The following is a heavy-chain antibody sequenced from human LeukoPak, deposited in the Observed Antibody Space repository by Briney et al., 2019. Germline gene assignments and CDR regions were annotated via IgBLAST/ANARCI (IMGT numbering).Heavy chain of an antibody. V-gene: IGHV1-3*01. CDR3: AREGRGLGYCSSTSCYGAFDY. CDR2: INAGNGNT. Sequence: ASVKVSCKASGYTFTSYAMHWVRQAPGQRLEWMGWINAGNGNTKYSQKFQGRVTITRDTPASTAYMELSSLRSEDTAVYYCAREGRGLGYCSSTSCYGAFDYWGQGTLVTVSS. CDR1: GYTFTSYA. D-gene: IGHD2-2*01. J-gene: IGHJ4*02.